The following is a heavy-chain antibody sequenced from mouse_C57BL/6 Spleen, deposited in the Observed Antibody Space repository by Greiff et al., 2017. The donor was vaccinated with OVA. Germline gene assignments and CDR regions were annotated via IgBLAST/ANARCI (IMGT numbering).Heavy chain of an antibody. CDR2: INPNNGGT. D-gene: IGHD3-2*02. J-gene: IGHJ4*01. CDR1: GYTFTDYN. CDR3: ARGDSSGNYYAMDY. Sequence: VHVKQSGPELVKPGASVKIPCKASGYTFTDYNMDWVKQSHGKSLEWIGDINPNNGGTIYNQKFKGKATLTVDKSSSTAYMELRSLTSEDTAVYYCARGDSSGNYYAMDYWGQGTSVTVSS. V-gene: IGHV1-18*01.